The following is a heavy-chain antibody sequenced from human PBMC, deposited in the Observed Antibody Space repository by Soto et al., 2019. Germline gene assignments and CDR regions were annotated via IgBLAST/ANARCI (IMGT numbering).Heavy chain of an antibody. D-gene: IGHD2-2*01. CDR3: AKDRVVVPAGVTLDV. V-gene: IGHV3-23*01. CDR2: FSGSGGST. CDR1: GFTFSSYA. Sequence: GESLKISCAASGFTFSSYAMSWVRQAPGKGLEWVSAFSGSGGSTYYADSVKGRFTISRDNSKNTLYLQMNSLRAEDTAVYYCAKDRVVVPAGVTLDVWGQGTTVTVSS. J-gene: IGHJ6*02.